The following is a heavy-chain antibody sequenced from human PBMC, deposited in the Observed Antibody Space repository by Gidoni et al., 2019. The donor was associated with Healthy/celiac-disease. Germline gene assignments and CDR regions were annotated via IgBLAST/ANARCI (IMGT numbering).Heavy chain of an antibody. V-gene: IGHV4-39*01. J-gene: IGHJ4*02. CDR1: GCSSSSSSYY. CDR3: ARRVGIAVAGFFDY. CDR2: IYYSGST. Sequence: QLQLQESGPGLVKPSETLSITCTVSGCSSSSSSYYWGWIRQPPGKGLEWIGSIYYSGSTYYTPSLKSRVTISEDTSKNQFSLKLSSVTAADTAVYYCARRVGIAVAGFFDYWGQGTLVTVSS. D-gene: IGHD6-19*01.